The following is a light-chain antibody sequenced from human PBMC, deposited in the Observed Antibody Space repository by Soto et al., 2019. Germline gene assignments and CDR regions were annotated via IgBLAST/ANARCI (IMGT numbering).Light chain of an antibody. CDR2: EVF. V-gene: IGLV2-14*01. CDR3: TSYASTRTYVV. CDR1: RSDVGGYNY. J-gene: IGLJ2*01. Sequence: QSALTQPASVSGSPGQSITISCTGTRSDVGGYNYVSWYQHHPGKAPNLMMYEVFNRPAGVSNRFSGSRSGNTASLTISGLQADAEADYYCTSYASTRTYVVFGGGTKLTVL.